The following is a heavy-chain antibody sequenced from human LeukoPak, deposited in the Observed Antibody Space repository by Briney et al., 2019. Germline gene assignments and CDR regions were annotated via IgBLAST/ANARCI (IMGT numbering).Heavy chain of an antibody. V-gene: IGHV1-69*06. J-gene: IGHJ4*02. CDR2: IIPIFGTA. CDR3: ARSWAYYYDSSGYYPPFDY. Sequence: SVKVSCKASGGTFSSYAISWVRQAPGQGLEWMGGIIPIFGTANYAQKFQGRVTITADKSTSTAYMELSSPRSEDTAVYYCARSWAYYYDSSGYYPPFDYWGQGTLVTVSS. D-gene: IGHD3-22*01. CDR1: GGTFSSYA.